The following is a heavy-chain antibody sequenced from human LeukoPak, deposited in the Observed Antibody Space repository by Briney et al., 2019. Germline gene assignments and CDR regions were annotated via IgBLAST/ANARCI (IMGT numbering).Heavy chain of an antibody. CDR2: IYSGGST. CDR3: ARYRDDYNNWLASDY. V-gene: IGHV3-53*01. CDR1: GFSVSSKY. D-gene: IGHD5-24*01. Sequence: GGSLRLSCAASGFSVSSKYMGWVRQAPGKGLEWVSVIYSGGSTFVADSVKGRFTISRDNSKNTVYLQMNSLRAEDTAVDYCARYRDDYNNWLASDYWGQGTLVTVSS. J-gene: IGHJ4*02.